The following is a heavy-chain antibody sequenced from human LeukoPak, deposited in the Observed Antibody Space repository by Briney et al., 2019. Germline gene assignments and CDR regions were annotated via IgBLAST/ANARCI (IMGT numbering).Heavy chain of an antibody. V-gene: IGHV3-21*01. Sequence: GGSLRLSCAASGFTFSTYRMNWVRQAPGKGLEWVSCISSSSTYIYYADSMKGRFTISRDNAKNSLYLQMNSLRVEDTAIYYCARAVVAGTWYSGMDVWGQGTTVTVSS. J-gene: IGHJ6*02. D-gene: IGHD6-19*01. CDR1: GFTFSTYR. CDR2: ISSSSTYI. CDR3: ARAVVAGTWYSGMDV.